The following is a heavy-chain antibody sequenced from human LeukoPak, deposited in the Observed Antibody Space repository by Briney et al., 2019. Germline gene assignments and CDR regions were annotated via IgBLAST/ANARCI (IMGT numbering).Heavy chain of an antibody. J-gene: IGHJ3*01. CDR3: ARDDYGGDSIENAFDV. CDR1: GFMFSSYW. CDR2: IKQDGSQK. V-gene: IGHV3-7*01. D-gene: IGHD4-23*01. Sequence: GGSLRLSCAASGFMFSSYWMSWVRQAPGKGLEWVANIKQDGSQKYYVDSVKGRFTISRDNAKNSLYLQMNSLRAEDTAVYYCARDDYGGDSIENAFDVWGQGTLLTVSS.